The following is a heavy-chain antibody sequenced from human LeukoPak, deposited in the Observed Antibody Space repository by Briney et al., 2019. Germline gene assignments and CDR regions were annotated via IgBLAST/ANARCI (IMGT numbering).Heavy chain of an antibody. D-gene: IGHD5-12*01. J-gene: IGHJ4*02. V-gene: IGHV4-30-4*01. CDR3: ASVRMRGYSGYGDY. CDR1: GGSISSGDYY. CDR2: IYYSGST. Sequence: PSETLSLTCTVSGGSISSGDYYWSWIRQPPGKGLEWIGYIYYSGSTYYNPSLKSRVTISVDTSKNQFSLKLRSVTAADTAVYYCASVRMRGYSGYGDYWGQGTLVTVSS.